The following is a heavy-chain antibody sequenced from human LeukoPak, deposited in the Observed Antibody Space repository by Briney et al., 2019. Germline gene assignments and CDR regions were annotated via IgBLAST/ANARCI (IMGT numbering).Heavy chain of an antibody. J-gene: IGHJ4*02. CDR2: ISSSSTYI. Sequence: PGGSLRLSCAASGFTFRSYSMNWVRQAPGKGLEWVSSISSSSTYIYYADSVKGRFTISRDNAKNSLYLQMSSLRADDTAVYYCATPTLGYCSGGSCRTSDYWGQGTLVTVSS. CDR3: ATPTLGYCSGGSCRTSDY. V-gene: IGHV3-21*01. D-gene: IGHD2-15*01. CDR1: GFTFRSYS.